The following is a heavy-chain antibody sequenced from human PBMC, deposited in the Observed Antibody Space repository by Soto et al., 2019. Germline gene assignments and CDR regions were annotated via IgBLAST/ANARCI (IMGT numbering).Heavy chain of an antibody. D-gene: IGHD4-17*01. CDR3: AVDYGGYSFDY. CDR2: IYASVYASGRT. Sequence: QVQLQESGPGLVKPSETLSLTCSVSGASTKNFYWSWIRQPAGKELEWIGRIYASVYASGRTNYNPALMGRVTRSVDTSKNQFALNPSSLTAADTGGYYCAVDYGGYSFDYWGQGTLVTVSS. J-gene: IGHJ4*02. CDR1: GASTKNFY. V-gene: IGHV4-4*07.